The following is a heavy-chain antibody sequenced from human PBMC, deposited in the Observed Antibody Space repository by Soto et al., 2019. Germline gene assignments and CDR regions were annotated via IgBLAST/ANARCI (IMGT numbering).Heavy chain of an antibody. Sequence: GGSLRLSCAASGFTFSSYAMSWVRQAPGKGLEWVSAISGSGGSTYYADSVKGRFTISRDNSKNTLYLQMNSLRAEDTAVYYCAKDRRPGKAAAGTPPPEFDSWGKEALLPVSA. CDR3: AKDRRPGKAAAGTPPPEFDS. V-gene: IGHV3-23*01. J-gene: IGHJ4*02. D-gene: IGHD6-13*01. CDR2: ISGSGGST. CDR1: GFTFSSYA.